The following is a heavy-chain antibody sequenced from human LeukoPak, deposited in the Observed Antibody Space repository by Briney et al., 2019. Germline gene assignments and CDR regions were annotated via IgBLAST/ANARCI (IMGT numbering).Heavy chain of an antibody. Sequence: PSETLSLTCTVSGGSISGYYWSWIRQPPGKGLEWIGYIDYSGSANYNPSLKSRLTISVDTSKNQFSLKLGSVTAADTAVYYCARGNDYGSGSYYTYFFDYWGQGTLVTVSS. J-gene: IGHJ4*02. CDR3: ARGNDYGSGSYYTYFFDY. CDR1: GGSISGYY. CDR2: IDYSGSA. V-gene: IGHV4-59*01. D-gene: IGHD3-10*01.